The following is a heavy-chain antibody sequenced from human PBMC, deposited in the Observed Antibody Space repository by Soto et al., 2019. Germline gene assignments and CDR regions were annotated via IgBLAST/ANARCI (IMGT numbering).Heavy chain of an antibody. V-gene: IGHV4-30-4*01. J-gene: IGHJ4*02. Sequence: PSETLSLTCTASGGSTSSDNYWSWIRQPPGKGLEWIGHIYYSGNTDYNPSLKSRLAISIDTSKNQFPLKLSSVTAADTAVYFCAREGGESSDGLYYFDSWGQGSLVTVSS. CDR1: GGSTSSDNY. D-gene: IGHD3-16*01. CDR2: IYYSGNT. CDR3: AREGGESSDGLYYFDS.